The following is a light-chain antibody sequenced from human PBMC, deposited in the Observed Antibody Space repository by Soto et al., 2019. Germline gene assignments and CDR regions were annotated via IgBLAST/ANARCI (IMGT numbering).Light chain of an antibody. Sequence: EIVLTQSPGTLSLSPGERATLSCRASQSVSGNYLAWYQQRPGQAPSLLIYGASSRATGIPDRFSGSGSGTDFTLTISRREPEIFAMNNCKQYGSSAPTTFGQGTRLEIE. CDR1: QSVSGNY. CDR2: GAS. J-gene: IGKJ5*01. V-gene: IGKV3-20*01. CDR3: KQYGSSAPTT.